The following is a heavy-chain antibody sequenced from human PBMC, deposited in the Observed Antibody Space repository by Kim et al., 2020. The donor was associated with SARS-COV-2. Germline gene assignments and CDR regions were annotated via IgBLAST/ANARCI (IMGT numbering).Heavy chain of an antibody. Sequence: GGSLRLSCAASGFTFSSYSMNWVRQAPGKGLEWVSSISSSSSYIYYADSVKGRFTISRDNAKNSLYLQMNSLRAEDTAVYYCARGDDNYDFWSGSEDAFDIWGQGTMVTVSS. CDR3: ARGDDNYDFWSGSEDAFDI. V-gene: IGHV3-21*01. D-gene: IGHD3-3*01. CDR1: GFTFSSYS. J-gene: IGHJ3*02. CDR2: ISSSSSYI.